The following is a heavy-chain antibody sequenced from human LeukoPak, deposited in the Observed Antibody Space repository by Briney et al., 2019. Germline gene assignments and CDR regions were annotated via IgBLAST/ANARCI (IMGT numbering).Heavy chain of an antibody. CDR3: ARNKPTEIGPFES. Sequence: SETLSLTCNVSGGSLHSNYWNWIRQPPGKGLEWIGEIYYSGRANYNPSLKSRVTISVDMSKNQSSLKLTSVTAADTAVYYCARNKPTEIGPFESWGQGTLVSVS. D-gene: IGHD3-10*01. CDR1: GGSLHSNY. CDR2: IYYSGRA. V-gene: IGHV4-59*01. J-gene: IGHJ4*02.